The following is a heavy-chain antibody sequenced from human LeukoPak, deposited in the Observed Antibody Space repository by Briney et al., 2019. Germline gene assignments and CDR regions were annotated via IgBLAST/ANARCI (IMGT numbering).Heavy chain of an antibody. J-gene: IGHJ6*02. CDR3: AREVIAVSAARPYYYGMDV. D-gene: IGHD2-2*01. V-gene: IGHV1-69*04. CDR1: GGTFSSYA. Sequence: SVKVSCKASGGTFSSYAISWVRQAPGQGLEWMGRIIPILGIANYAQKFQGRVTMTRDTPASTVYMELSSLRYEDTAVYYCAREVIAVSAARPYYYGMDVWGQGTTVTVSS. CDR2: IIPILGIA.